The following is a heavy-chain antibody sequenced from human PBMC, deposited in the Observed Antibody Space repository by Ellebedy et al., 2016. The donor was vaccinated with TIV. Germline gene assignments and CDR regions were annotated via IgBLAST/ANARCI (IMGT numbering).Heavy chain of an antibody. V-gene: IGHV3-7*01. CDR1: GFSFNSYW. CDR2: MRPDGTLK. Sequence: GGSLRLSCEASGFSFNSYWMIWVRQAPGKGLAWVANMRPDGTLKNYGDSVKGRFTISRDNARDSLYLQMDSLRGDDTAVYYCARAFNHGFWSGYFDYWGQGTLVTVSS. J-gene: IGHJ4*02. D-gene: IGHD3-3*01. CDR3: ARAFNHGFWSGYFDY.